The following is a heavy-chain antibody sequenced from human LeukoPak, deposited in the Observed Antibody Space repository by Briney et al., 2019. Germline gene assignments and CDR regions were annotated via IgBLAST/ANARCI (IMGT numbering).Heavy chain of an antibody. CDR1: GYTFTSYY. CDR2: SNPSGGST. V-gene: IGHV1-46*03. CDR3: ARGGSYYYYYMDV. Sequence: GASVKVSCKASGYTFTSYYMHWVRQAPGQGLEWMGISNPSGGSTSYAQKFQGRVTMTRDTSTSTVYMELSSLRSEDAAVYYVARGGSYYYYYMDVWGKGTTVTVSS. J-gene: IGHJ6*03.